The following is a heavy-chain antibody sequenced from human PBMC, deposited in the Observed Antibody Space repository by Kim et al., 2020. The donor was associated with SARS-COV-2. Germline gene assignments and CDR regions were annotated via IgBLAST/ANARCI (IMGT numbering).Heavy chain of an antibody. Sequence: KSRVTISVDTSKNQFALKLSSVTAADTAVYYCARQVRDYGSGSYRFYMDVWGKGTTVTVSS. CDR3: ARQVRDYGSGSYRFYMDV. V-gene: IGHV4-39*01. D-gene: IGHD3-10*01. J-gene: IGHJ6*03.